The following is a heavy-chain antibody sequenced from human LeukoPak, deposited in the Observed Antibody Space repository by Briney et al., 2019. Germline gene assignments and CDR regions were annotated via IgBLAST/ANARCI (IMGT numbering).Heavy chain of an antibody. D-gene: IGHD2-15*01. CDR2: INSDGSST. CDR1: GSTFSSYW. Sequence: GGSLSLSCQASGSTFSSYWMHWFRQAPGKGLGWVSRINSDGSSTSYADSVKGRFTTSRDNAKNTLYLQMNSLRAEDTAVYYCAAQYCSGGSCYPRYWGQGTLVTVSS. CDR3: AAQYCSGGSCYPRY. V-gene: IGHV3-74*01. J-gene: IGHJ4*02.